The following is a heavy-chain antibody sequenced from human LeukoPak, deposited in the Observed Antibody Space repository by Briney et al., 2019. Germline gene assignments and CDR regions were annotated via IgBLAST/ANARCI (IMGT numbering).Heavy chain of an antibody. D-gene: IGHD6-13*01. CDR2: IYPSYSDA. CDR3: VRFALASSLDH. CDR1: GYKLTNNW. J-gene: IGHJ5*02. V-gene: IGHV5-51*01. Sequence: GESLKISCKISGYKLTNNWIGWVRQVPGKGLEWMGLIYPSYSDAKYSPSFQGQVTLSVDASISTAYLSGLRASDTAIYYCVRFALASSLDHWGQGTLVTVSS.